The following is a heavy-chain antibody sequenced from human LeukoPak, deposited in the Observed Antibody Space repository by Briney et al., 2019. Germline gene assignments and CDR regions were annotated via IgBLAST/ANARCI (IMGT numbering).Heavy chain of an antibody. D-gene: IGHD2-2*01. CDR1: GGSISSYY. J-gene: IGHJ6*03. V-gene: IGHV4-59*01. CDR3: ARTSWVNYYYYFMDV. Sequence: PSETLSLTCTVSGGSISSYYWSWIRQPPGKGLEWIGYIYYSGSTNYNPSLKSRVTISVDTSKNQFSLKLSSVTAADTAVYYCARTSWVNYYYYFMDVWGKGTTVTISS. CDR2: IYYSGST.